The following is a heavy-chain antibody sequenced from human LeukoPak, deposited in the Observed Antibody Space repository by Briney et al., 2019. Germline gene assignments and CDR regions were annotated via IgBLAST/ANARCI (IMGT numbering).Heavy chain of an antibody. CDR3: ATAKQWPGPRYFDY. Sequence: KSSETLSLTCTVSGGSISSSSYYWGWIRQPPGKGLEWIGEINHSGSTNYNPSLKSRVTTSVDTSKNQFSLKLSSVTAADTAVYYCATAKQWPGPRYFDYWGQGTLVTVSS. CDR2: INHSGST. CDR1: GGSISSSSYY. D-gene: IGHD6-19*01. J-gene: IGHJ4*02. V-gene: IGHV4-39*07.